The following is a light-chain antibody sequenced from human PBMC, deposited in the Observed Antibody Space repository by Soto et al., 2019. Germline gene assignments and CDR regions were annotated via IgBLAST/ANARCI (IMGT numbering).Light chain of an antibody. CDR2: VGTGGIVG. CDR1: SGYSNYK. V-gene: IGLV9-49*01. CDR3: GADHGSGSHFVV. Sequence: QLVLTQPPSASASLGASVTLTCTLSSGYSNYKVDWYQQRPGKGPRFVMRVGTGGIVGSKGDGIPDRFSVLGSGLNRYLTIKNIQEEDESDYHCGADHGSGSHFVVFGGGTKLTFL. J-gene: IGLJ2*01.